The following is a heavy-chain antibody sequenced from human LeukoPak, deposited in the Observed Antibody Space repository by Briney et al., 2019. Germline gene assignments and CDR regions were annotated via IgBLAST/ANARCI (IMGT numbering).Heavy chain of an antibody. Sequence: PGGSLRLSCAASGFTFSSYSMNWVRQAPGKGLEWVSSISSSSSYIYYADSVKGRFTISRDNAKNSLYLQMNSLRAEDTAVYYCATGDYDSSGYYYIYWGQGTLVTVSS. J-gene: IGHJ4*02. D-gene: IGHD3-22*01. CDR3: ATGDYDSSGYYYIY. V-gene: IGHV3-21*01. CDR2: ISSSSSYI. CDR1: GFTFSSYS.